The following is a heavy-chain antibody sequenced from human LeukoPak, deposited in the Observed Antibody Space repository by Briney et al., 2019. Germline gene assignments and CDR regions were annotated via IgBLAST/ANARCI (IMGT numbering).Heavy chain of an antibody. CDR3: ARQTGSGLFILP. J-gene: IGHJ4*02. CDR1: GGSISSNGYY. CDR2: IYYSGIT. V-gene: IGHV4-39*01. Sequence: SETLSLTCTVSGGSISSNGYYWGWIRQSPGEGLEWIGNIYYSGITYYNASLKSRVTISVGTSKNQFSLKVRSVTAADTAVYYCARQTGSGLFILPGGQGTLVTVSS. D-gene: IGHD3/OR15-3a*01.